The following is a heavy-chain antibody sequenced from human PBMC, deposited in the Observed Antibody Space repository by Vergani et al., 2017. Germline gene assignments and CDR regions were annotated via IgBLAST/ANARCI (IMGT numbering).Heavy chain of an antibody. D-gene: IGHD3-3*01. CDR3: ARISGYYTYFDY. CDR1: GCSISSSSYY. J-gene: IGHJ4*02. Sequence: QLQLQESGPGLVKPSETLSLTCTVSGCSISSSSYYWGWIRQPPGKGLEWIGSIYYSGSTYYNPSLKSRVTISVDTSKNQFSLKLSSVTAADTAVYYCARISGYYTYFDYWGQGTLVTVSS. CDR2: IYYSGST. V-gene: IGHV4-39*07.